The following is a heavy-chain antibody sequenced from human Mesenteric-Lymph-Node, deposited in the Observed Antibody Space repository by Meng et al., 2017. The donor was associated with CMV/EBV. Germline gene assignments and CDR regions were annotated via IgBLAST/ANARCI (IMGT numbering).Heavy chain of an antibody. J-gene: IGHJ2*01. D-gene: IGHD3-22*01. CDR3: AKDLEIVVVYWYFDL. CDR1: GFTFSSYA. V-gene: IGHV3-23*01. Sequence: SGFTFSSYAMSWVRQAPGKGLEWVSAISGSGGSTYYADSVKGRFTISRDNSKNTLYLQMNSLRAEDTAVYYCAKDLEIVVVYWYFDLWGRGTLVTVSS. CDR2: ISGSGGST.